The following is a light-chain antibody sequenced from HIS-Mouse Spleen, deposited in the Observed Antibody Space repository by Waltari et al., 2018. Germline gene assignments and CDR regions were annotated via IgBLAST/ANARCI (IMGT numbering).Light chain of an antibody. Sequence: QSALTQPASVSGSPGQSITISCTGTSSDVGGYNLVSWYQQHPGKAPKLLIYEVSNRPSAGFNHCSGSKYANKASLTISGLQAEDEADYYCCSYTGSSSVYVFGTGTKVTVL. J-gene: IGLJ1*01. V-gene: IGLV2-14*01. CDR3: CSYTGSSSVYV. CDR2: EVS. CDR1: SSDVGGYNL.